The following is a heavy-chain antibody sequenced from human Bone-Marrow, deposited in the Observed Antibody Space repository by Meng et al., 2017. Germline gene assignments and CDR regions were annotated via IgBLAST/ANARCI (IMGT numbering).Heavy chain of an antibody. V-gene: IGHV3-21*01. D-gene: IGHD6-19*01. J-gene: IGHJ4*02. CDR3: ARDVFGSSGWYTGVVDY. Sequence: GESLKISCAASGFTFSSYSMNWVRQAPGKGLEWVSSISSSSSYIYYADSVKGRFTISRDNAKNSLYLQMNSLRAEDTAVYYCARDVFGSSGWYTGVVDYWGQGTLVTVSS. CDR2: ISSSSSYI. CDR1: GFTFSSYS.